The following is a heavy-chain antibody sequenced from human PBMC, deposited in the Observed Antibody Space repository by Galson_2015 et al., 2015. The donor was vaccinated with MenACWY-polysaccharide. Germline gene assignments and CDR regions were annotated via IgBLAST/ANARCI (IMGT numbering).Heavy chain of an antibody. Sequence: SLRLSCAASEFTFTSDDMNWFRQAPGKGLEWVSAISGGGTYYADSVKGRFTISRDNSKSTLYLQMNSLRVEDTAVYYCAKRGGVIKLAGYGYGMDVWGQGTTVTVSS. CDR2: ISGGGT. CDR1: EFTFTSDD. V-gene: IGHV3-23*01. D-gene: IGHD3-9*01. J-gene: IGHJ6*02. CDR3: AKRGGVIKLAGYGYGMDV.